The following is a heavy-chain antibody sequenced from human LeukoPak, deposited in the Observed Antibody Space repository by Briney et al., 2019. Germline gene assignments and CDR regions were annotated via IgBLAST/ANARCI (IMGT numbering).Heavy chain of an antibody. D-gene: IGHD3-16*01. J-gene: IGHJ5*02. CDR3: ARLLKGASWFDP. CDR1: GGSFSGYY. Sequence: SETLSLICAVYGGSFSGYYWSWIRQPPGKGLEWIGEINHSGSTNYNPSLKSRVTISVDTSKNQFSLKLSSVTAADTAVYYCARLLKGASWFDPWGQGTLVTVSS. V-gene: IGHV4-34*01. CDR2: INHSGST.